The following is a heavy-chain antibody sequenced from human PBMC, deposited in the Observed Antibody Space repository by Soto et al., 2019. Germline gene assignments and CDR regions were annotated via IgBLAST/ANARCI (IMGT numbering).Heavy chain of an antibody. D-gene: IGHD3-10*01. CDR2: ISYDGSNK. Sequence: HPGGSLRLSCAASGFTFSSYGMHWVRQAPDKGLEWVAVISYDGSNKYYADSVKGRFTISRDNSKNTLLLQMNSLRAEDTAVYYCAKDRIYYGSGIYSYYFDYWGQGTLVTVSS. CDR1: GFTFSSYG. J-gene: IGHJ4*02. V-gene: IGHV3-30*18. CDR3: AKDRIYYGSGIYSYYFDY.